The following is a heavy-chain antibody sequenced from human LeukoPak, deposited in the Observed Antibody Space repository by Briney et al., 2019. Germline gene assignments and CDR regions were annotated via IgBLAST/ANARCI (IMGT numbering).Heavy chain of an antibody. CDR1: GFTFSDYY. Sequence: GGSLRLSCAASGFTFSDYYMSWIRQAPGKGLEWVSYISSSGNIIYYADSVKGRFTISRDNAKNSLYLQMNSLRAEDTAVYYCTTTVVTGDFDYWGQGTLVTVSS. CDR2: ISSSGNII. D-gene: IGHD4-23*01. V-gene: IGHV3-11*01. CDR3: TTTVVTGDFDY. J-gene: IGHJ4*02.